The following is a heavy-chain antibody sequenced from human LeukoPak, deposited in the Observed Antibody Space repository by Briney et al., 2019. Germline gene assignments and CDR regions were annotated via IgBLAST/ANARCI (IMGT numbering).Heavy chain of an antibody. CDR3: AVRSGTYSFDC. D-gene: IGHD1-26*01. J-gene: IGHJ4*02. V-gene: IGHV3-48*01. CDR1: GFTISAYS. CDR2: ISSTSSTI. Sequence: GGSLRLSCAASGFTISAYSLNWVRQAPGKGLEWVSYISSTSSTIYYADSVKGRFTISRDNAKNSLYLQMNSLRAEDTAVYYCAVRSGTYSFDCWGQGTLVTASS.